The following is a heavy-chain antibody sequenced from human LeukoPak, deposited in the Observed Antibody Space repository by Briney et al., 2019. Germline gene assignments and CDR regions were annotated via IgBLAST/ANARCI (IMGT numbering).Heavy chain of an antibody. V-gene: IGHV4-34*01. CDR1: GGSFSGYY. Sequence: SETLFLTCAVYGGSFSGYYWSWIRQPPGKGLEWIGEINHSGSTNYNPSLKGRVTISVDTSKNQFSLKLSSVTAADTAVYYCARGRQPYYDILTGYSTKYYYYYYMDVWGKGTTVTVSS. CDR3: ARGRQPYYDILTGYSTKYYYYYYMDV. D-gene: IGHD3-9*01. CDR2: INHSGST. J-gene: IGHJ6*03.